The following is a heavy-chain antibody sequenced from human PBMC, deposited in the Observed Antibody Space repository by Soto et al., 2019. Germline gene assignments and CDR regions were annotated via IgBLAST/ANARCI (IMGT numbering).Heavy chain of an antibody. CDR1: GGTFSSYA. Sequence: QVQLVQSGAEVKKPGSSVKVSCKASGGTFSSYAISWVRQAPGQGLEWMGGIIPIFGTANYAQKFQGRVTXXAXEXXSTAYMELSSLRSEDTAVYYCARDRDWNGAEQGDVWGQGTTVTVSS. D-gene: IGHD1-1*01. CDR3: ARDRDWNGAEQGDV. V-gene: IGHV1-69*12. J-gene: IGHJ6*02. CDR2: IIPIFGTA.